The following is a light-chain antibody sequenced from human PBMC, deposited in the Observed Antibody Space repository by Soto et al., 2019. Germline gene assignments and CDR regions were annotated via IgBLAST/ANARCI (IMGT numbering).Light chain of an antibody. CDR3: SSYAATSSLV. CDR1: SIDIGTYNL. V-gene: IGLV2-14*01. J-gene: IGLJ3*02. Sequence: QSALTQPASVSGSPGQSITMSCTGSSIDIGTYNLVSWYQQHADKAPRLILYEVSNRPSGVSSRFSGSKSGNSASLTISGLEPEDEAHYFCSSYAATSSLVFGGGTKLTVL. CDR2: EVS.